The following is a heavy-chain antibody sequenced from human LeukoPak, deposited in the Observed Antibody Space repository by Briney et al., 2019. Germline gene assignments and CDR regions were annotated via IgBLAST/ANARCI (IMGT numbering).Heavy chain of an antibody. V-gene: IGHV3-74*01. Sequence: GGSLRLSCAAAGFTFSRYGMHWVRQAPGKGLVWVSHVKTDGRTTHYADSVKGRFTTSRDNAKNTLYLQMNSLKAEDTALFYCARYLRKLYGRGGDYYFYMDVWGKGTTVTVSS. J-gene: IGHJ6*03. CDR1: GFTFSRYG. CDR3: ARYLRKLYGRGGDYYFYMDV. CDR2: VKTDGRTT. D-gene: IGHD4-17*01.